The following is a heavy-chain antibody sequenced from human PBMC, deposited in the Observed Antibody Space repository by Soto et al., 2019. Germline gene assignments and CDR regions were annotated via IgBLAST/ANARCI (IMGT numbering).Heavy chain of an antibody. CDR2: ISAYNGNT. J-gene: IGHJ5*01. CDR1: GYTFTNYG. V-gene: IGHV1-18*01. Sequence: QVQLVQSGAEVKKPGASVKVSCKASGYTFTNYGLTWVRKAPGQGPEWVGWISAYNGNTHYAQKLQGRVAMTTDTPTTTAYMKLKSLRSGDTTVYACAKPPNDICTDSCKDHFDSWGQGTPVTSSS. CDR3: AKPPNDICTDSCKDHFDS. D-gene: IGHD2-8*02.